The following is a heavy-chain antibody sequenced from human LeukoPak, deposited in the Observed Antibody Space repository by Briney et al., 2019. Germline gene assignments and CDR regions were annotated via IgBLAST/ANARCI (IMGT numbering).Heavy chain of an antibody. V-gene: IGHV4-39*01. CDR2: VYYSGST. D-gene: IGHD2-21*01. Sequence: SETLSLTCTVSGGSISSTSSYWGWIRQPPGKGLEWIGAVYYSGSTYYNPSLKSRVTISVDTSKNQFSLDLKSVTATDTAVYYCAGQAKTVVQYIDFDFWGQGTPVTVSS. CDR1: GGSISSTSSY. CDR3: AGQAKTVVQYIDFDF. J-gene: IGHJ4*02.